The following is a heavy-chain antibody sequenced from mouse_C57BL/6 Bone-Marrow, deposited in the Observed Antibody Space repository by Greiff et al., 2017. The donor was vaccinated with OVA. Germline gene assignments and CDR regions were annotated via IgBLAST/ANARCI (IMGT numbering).Heavy chain of an antibody. CDR1: GFTFSDYG. V-gene: IGHV5-17*01. D-gene: IGHD1-1*01. CDR2: ISSGSSTI. J-gene: IGHJ2*01. Sequence: EVMLVESGGGLVKPGGSLKLSCAASGFTFSDYGMHWVRQAPEKGLEWVAYISSGSSTIYYADTVKGRFTISRDNAKNTLFLQMTSLRSEDTAMYYCARGYYGSSYRFDYWGQGTTLTVSS. CDR3: ARGYYGSSYRFDY.